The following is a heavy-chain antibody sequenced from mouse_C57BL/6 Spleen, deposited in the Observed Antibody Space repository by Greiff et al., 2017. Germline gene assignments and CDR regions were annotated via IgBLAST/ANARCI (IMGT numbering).Heavy chain of an antibody. CDR2: CPGSGNTY. Sequence: VQLQQSGPELVKPGASVKMSCKASGFTFTDYYMHWVQQNPGKGLEWLGEICPGSGNTYYTENFKGQATLTADTSSSTAYMQLSSLTSEDAAVYFCAKRGGYYAMDDWGQGTSVTVSS. V-gene: IGHV1-83*01. CDR1: FTFTDYYM. J-gene: IGHJ4*01. CDR3: KRGGYYAMDD.